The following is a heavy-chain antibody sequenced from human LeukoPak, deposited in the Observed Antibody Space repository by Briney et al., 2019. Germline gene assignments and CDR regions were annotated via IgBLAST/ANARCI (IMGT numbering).Heavy chain of an antibody. Sequence: SETLSLTCAVYGGSFSGYYWSWIRQPPGKGLEWIGEINHSGSTNYNPSLKSRVTISVDTSKNQFSLKLSSVTAADTAVYYCASILERSGSYYFDYWGQGTLVTVSS. V-gene: IGHV4-34*01. CDR2: INHSGST. J-gene: IGHJ4*02. CDR3: ASILERSGSYYFDY. CDR1: GGSFSGYY. D-gene: IGHD1-26*01.